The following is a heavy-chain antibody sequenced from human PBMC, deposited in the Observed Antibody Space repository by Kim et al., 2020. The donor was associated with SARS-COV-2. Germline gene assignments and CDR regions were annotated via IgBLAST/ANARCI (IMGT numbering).Heavy chain of an antibody. V-gene: IGHV4-34*01. Sequence: SETLSLTCAVYGGSFSGYYWSWIRQPPGKELEWIGEINHSGSTNYNPSLKSRVTISVDTSKNQFSLKLSSVTAADTAVYYCARATGYSSSWGYWGQGTLVTVSS. CDR2: INHSGST. CDR1: GGSFSGYY. CDR3: ARATGYSSSWGY. D-gene: IGHD6-13*01. J-gene: IGHJ4*02.